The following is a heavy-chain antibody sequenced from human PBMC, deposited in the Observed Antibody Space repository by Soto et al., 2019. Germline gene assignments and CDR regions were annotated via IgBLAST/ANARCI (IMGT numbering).Heavy chain of an antibody. CDR1: GGSISSSSYY. CDR2: IYYSGST. J-gene: IGHJ4*02. Sequence: SETLSLTCTVSGGSISSSSYYWGWIRQPPGKGLEWIGSIYYSGSTYYNPSLKSRVTISVDTSKNQFSLKLSSVTAADTAVYYCARLGDSPPDYWGQGTLVTVSS. V-gene: IGHV4-39*01. CDR3: ARLGDSPPDY. D-gene: IGHD2-21*01.